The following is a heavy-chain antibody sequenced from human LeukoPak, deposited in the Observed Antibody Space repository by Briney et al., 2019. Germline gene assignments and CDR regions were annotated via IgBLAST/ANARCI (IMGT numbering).Heavy chain of an antibody. CDR3: AKLNLGEMAYFDS. J-gene: IGHJ4*02. V-gene: IGHV3-23*01. CDR2: ISVGGGDT. CDR1: GFTFSSYG. Sequence: GGSLRLSCAASGFTFSSYGMNWVRQAPGKGLEWVSSISVGGGDTFASDSVKGRFTITRENSKNTLYLQMTGLRVEDTAVYFRAKLNLGEMAYFDSWGQGTLVTVSS. D-gene: IGHD3-16*01.